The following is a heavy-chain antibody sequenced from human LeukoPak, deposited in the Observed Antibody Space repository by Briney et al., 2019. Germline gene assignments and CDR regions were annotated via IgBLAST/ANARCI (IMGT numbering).Heavy chain of an antibody. CDR2: IYYTGNT. CDR1: GDSISTSKSY. D-gene: IGHD4-17*01. CDR3: ARRAGTTVTTKFDY. Sequence: SDTLSLTCTVSGDSISTSKSYWGWIRQPPLKGLEWIGSIYYTGNTYYNPSLKSRVTISLDTSKNQFSLNLSSVTAADTAVYYCARRAGTTVTTKFDYWGQGTLVTVSS. V-gene: IGHV4-39*07. J-gene: IGHJ4*02.